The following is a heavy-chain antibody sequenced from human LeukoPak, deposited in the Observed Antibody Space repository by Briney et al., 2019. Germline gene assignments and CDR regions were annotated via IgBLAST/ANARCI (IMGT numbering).Heavy chain of an antibody. Sequence: ASVKVSCEASGFTFTSSAVQWVRQARGQRLEWIGWIVVGSGNTNYAQKFQERVTITRDMSTSTAYMELSSLRSEDTAVYYCAADYGDYAYNWFDPWGQGTLVTVSS. CDR1: GFTFTSSA. D-gene: IGHD4-17*01. V-gene: IGHV1-58*01. CDR3: AADYGDYAYNWFDP. CDR2: IVVGSGNT. J-gene: IGHJ5*02.